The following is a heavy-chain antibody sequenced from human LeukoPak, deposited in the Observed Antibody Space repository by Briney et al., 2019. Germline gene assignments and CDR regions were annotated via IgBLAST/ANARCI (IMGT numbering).Heavy chain of an antibody. J-gene: IGHJ4*02. V-gene: IGHV4-59*01. D-gene: IGHD4-23*01. Sequence: PSETLSLTCTVSGGSISGYFWNWIRQPPGQGLEWIGYMSNTGITKYNPSLKSRVTISADTSKNQFSLNLNSVTAADTAVYYCAKASVTTAVLFDSWGQGTLVAVSS. CDR3: AKASVTTAVLFDS. CDR1: GGSISGYF. CDR2: MSNTGIT.